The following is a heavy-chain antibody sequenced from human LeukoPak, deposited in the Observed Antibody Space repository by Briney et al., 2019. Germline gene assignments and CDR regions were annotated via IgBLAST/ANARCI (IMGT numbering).Heavy chain of an antibody. J-gene: IGHJ4*02. V-gene: IGHV1-2*02. CDR2: INPNSGGT. Sequence: ASVKVSCKASGYTFTGYYMHWVRQAPGQGLEWMGWINPNSGGTNYAQKFQGRVTMTRDTSTSAAYMELSRLRSDDTAVYYCARGQNIAARHFDYWGQGTLVTVSS. CDR3: ARGQNIAARHFDY. CDR1: GYTFTGYY. D-gene: IGHD6-6*01.